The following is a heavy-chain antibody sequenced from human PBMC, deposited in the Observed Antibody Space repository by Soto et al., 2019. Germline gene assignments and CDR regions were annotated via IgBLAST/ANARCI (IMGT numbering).Heavy chain of an antibody. V-gene: IGHV3-23*01. CDR3: AKARCTTSNCYVPDY. CDR2: LSSSGGNT. CDR1: GFTFGTYA. Sequence: GGSLRLSCAASGFTFGTYAMAWVRQAPGRGLEWVTALSSSGGNTYYADSVKGRFTISRDNPKKTLYLQMNSLRAEDTAVYYCAKARCTTSNCYVPDYWGQGTLVTVSS. J-gene: IGHJ4*02. D-gene: IGHD2-8*01.